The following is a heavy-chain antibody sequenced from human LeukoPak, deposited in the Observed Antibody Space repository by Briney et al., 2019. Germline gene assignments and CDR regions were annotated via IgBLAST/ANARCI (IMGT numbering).Heavy chain of an antibody. CDR1: GGSISSSSYY. D-gene: IGHD6-19*01. Sequence: SETLFLTCTVSGGSISSSSYYWSWIRQPPGKGLEWIGYIFHTGSGSTSHNPSLKSRVTISVDTSKNQFSLNLNSVTAADTAVYYCARHAVYAGSGWAFDYWGQGTLVTVSS. CDR3: ARHAVYAGSGWAFDY. J-gene: IGHJ4*02. V-gene: IGHV4-61*05. CDR2: IFHTGSGST.